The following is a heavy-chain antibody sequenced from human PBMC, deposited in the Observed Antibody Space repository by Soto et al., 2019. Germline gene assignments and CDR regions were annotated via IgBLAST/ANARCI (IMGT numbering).Heavy chain of an antibody. CDR2: GHHSGTT. CDR1: GGSINTDYW. J-gene: IGHJ4*02. Sequence: QVQLQESGPGLVKPSGTLSLTSGVSGGSINTDYWWSWVRQAPGKALEWIGEGHHSGTTNYIQSLKPRITMSVDKSGNQVSLDLTSVAAADTAVYFCARGFSYRWVYWGQGILGTVSS. CDR3: ARGFSYRWVY. V-gene: IGHV4-4*02. D-gene: IGHD3-16*02.